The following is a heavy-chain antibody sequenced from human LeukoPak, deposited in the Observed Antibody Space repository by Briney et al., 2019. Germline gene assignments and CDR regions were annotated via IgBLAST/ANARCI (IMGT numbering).Heavy chain of an antibody. Sequence: GGSLRLSCAASGFTFSNYSMNWVRQAPGKGLEWVSSISSNSKYIYYADSVKGRFTISRDNAKNALYLQMNSLRAEDTAVYYCAKDLHYGSADYWGQGTLVTVSS. J-gene: IGHJ4*02. CDR3: AKDLHYGSADY. CDR1: GFTFSNYS. D-gene: IGHD3-10*01. V-gene: IGHV3-21*01. CDR2: ISSNSKYI.